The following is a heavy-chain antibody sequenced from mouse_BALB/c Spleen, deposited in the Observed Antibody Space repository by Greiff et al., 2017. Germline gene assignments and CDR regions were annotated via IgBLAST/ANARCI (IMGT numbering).Heavy chain of an antibody. CDR3: ARGLSYWYFDV. V-gene: IGHV1S137*01. Sequence: QVQLQQSGAELVRPGVSVKISCKGSGYTFTDYAMHWVKQSHAKSLEWIGVISTYYGDASYNQKFKGKATMTVDKSSSTAYMELARLTSEDSAIYYCARGLSYWYFDVWGAGTTVTVSS. CDR1: GYTFTDYA. CDR2: ISTYYGDA. D-gene: IGHD1-1*01. J-gene: IGHJ1*01.